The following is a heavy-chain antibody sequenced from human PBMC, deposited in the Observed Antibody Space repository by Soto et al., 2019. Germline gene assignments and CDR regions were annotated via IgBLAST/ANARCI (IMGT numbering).Heavy chain of an antibody. D-gene: IGHD1-20*01. Sequence: PGKGLEWIGEIYHSGSTNYNPSLKSRVTISVDKSKNQFSLKLSSVTAADTAVYYCARVRVSLLPEDSITTVYNGMAVLRHRSTDP. CDR2: IYHSGST. J-gene: IGHJ5*02. CDR3: ARVRVSLLPEDSITTVYNGMAVLRHRSTDP. V-gene: IGHV4-4*02.